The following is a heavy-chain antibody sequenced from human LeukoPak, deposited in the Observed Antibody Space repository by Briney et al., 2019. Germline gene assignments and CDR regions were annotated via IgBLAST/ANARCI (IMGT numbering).Heavy chain of an antibody. CDR1: GFTFNNYG. D-gene: IGHD2-21*02. J-gene: IGHJ5*02. Sequence: PGGSLRLSCAASGFTFNNYGMNWVRQAPGKGLEWVSSISGGGGSTYYADSVKGRFTISRDNSKNTLYLQMNSLKTEDTAVYYCTTLTCGGDCYPFSWGQGTLVTVSS. CDR3: TTLTCGGDCYPFS. CDR2: ISGGGGST. V-gene: IGHV3-23*01.